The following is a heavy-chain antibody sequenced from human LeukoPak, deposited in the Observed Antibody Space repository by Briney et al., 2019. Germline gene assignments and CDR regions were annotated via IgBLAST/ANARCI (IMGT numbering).Heavy chain of an antibody. D-gene: IGHD5-12*01. CDR2: ISGSGGST. J-gene: IGHJ4*02. Sequence: GGSLRLSCAVAGFTFSSYAMSWVRQAPGKGLEWVSAISGSGGSTYYADSVKGRFSISRDNSKNTLYLQMNSLRAEDTAVYYCAKSLEALSIVATIPVDYWGQGTLVTVSS. CDR1: GFTFSSYA. CDR3: AKSLEALSIVATIPVDY. V-gene: IGHV3-23*01.